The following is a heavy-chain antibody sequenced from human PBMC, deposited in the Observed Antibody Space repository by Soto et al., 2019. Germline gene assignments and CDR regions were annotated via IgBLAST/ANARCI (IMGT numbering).Heavy chain of an antibody. CDR3: AHPRGYGVFDAVDI. J-gene: IGHJ3*02. V-gene: IGHV3-23*01. D-gene: IGHD4-17*01. CDR1: GFIFSTYA. Sequence: GSLRLSCAASGFIFSTYAMNWVRQAPGKGLEWVSAISGSGGSTYYAESVRGRFTISRDNSINTLYLQMRSLRTEDTAVYYCAHPRGYGVFDAVDIWGQGTMVTVSS. CDR2: ISGSGGST.